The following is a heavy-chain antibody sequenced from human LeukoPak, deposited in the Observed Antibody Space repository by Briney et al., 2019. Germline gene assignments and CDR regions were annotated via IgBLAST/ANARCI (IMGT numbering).Heavy chain of an antibody. CDR3: AKALGDWPTTLDY. Sequence: GGSLRLSCAASGFAFSSYGMGWVRQAPGKGLEWVSAISGSGGSTYYADSVKGRFTVSRDNSKNTLYLQMNSLTAADTAVYFCAKALGDWPTTLDYWGRGTLVTVSS. CDR2: ISGSGGST. J-gene: IGHJ4*02. V-gene: IGHV3-23*01. CDR1: GFAFSSYG. D-gene: IGHD3-16*01.